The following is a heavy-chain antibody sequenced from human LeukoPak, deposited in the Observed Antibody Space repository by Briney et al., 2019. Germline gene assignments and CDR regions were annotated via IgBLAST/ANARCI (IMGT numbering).Heavy chain of an antibody. CDR3: ARDSPTGKGGMDV. J-gene: IGHJ6*02. Sequence: ASVKVSFKASGNTFTSYGINWVRQAPGQGLEWMGIINPSGGSTSYAQKFQGRVTLTGDTSTNTVYMELSSLRSEDTALYYCARDSPTGKGGMDVWGQGTTVTVSS. D-gene: IGHD1-1*01. V-gene: IGHV1-46*01. CDR2: INPSGGST. CDR1: GNTFTSYG.